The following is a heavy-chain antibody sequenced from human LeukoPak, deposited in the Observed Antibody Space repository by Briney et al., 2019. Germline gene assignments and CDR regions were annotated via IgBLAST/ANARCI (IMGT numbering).Heavy chain of an antibody. CDR2: KSYDVDTK. CDR1: GFIVNNYA. J-gene: IGHJ4*02. V-gene: IGHV3-30-3*02. Sequence: GGSLTLSCAASGFIVNNYAMHWVRPAPGKGLEWVALKSYDVDTKHYADSVKGRFTISRDTSKNTVYLQMNSLRAEDTAVYYCSKHSLKIRYSSGRIWDYWGQGTLVTVSS. CDR3: SKHSLKIRYSSGRIWDY. D-gene: IGHD6-19*01.